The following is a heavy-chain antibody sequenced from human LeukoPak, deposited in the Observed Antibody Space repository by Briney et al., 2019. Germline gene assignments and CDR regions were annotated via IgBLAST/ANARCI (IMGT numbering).Heavy chain of an antibody. CDR2: IRYDGSNK. D-gene: IGHD2-15*01. J-gene: IGHJ1*01. Sequence: GGSLRLSCAASGFTVSNNYMIWVRQAPGKGLEWVAFIRYDGSNKYYADSVKGRFAISRDNSKNTLYLQVISLRAEDTAVYYCAKDRGRGFTFQHWGQGTLVTVSS. CDR3: AKDRGRGFTFQH. CDR1: GFTVSNNY. V-gene: IGHV3-30*02.